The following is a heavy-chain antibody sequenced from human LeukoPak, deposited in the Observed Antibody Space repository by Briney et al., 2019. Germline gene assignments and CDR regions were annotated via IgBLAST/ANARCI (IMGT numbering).Heavy chain of an antibody. J-gene: IGHJ4*02. V-gene: IGHV4-39*07. D-gene: IGHD3-3*01. CDR3: ARGYEDFWSGYVDY. CDR1: GGSISSSSYF. CDR2: IYYSGST. Sequence: SETLSLTCTVSGGSISSSSYFWGWIRQPPGKGLEWIGSIYYSGSTYHNPSLKSRVTISVVTSKNQFSLKLSSVTAADTAVYYCARGYEDFWSGYVDYWGQGTLVTVSS.